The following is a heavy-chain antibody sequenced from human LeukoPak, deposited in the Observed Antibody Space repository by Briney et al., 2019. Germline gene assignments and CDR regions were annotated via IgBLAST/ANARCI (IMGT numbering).Heavy chain of an antibody. CDR3: ARAPSEIGGYYPEYFRH. D-gene: IGHD3-22*01. Sequence: GGSLRLSCAASGFTFSSYWMHWVRHAPGKGLVWVSRIKSDGSTNYADSVKGRFTISRDNAKNTLSLQMNSLRVEDTGVYYCARAPSEIGGYYPEYFRHWGQGTLVTVSS. CDR1: GFTFSSYW. J-gene: IGHJ1*01. CDR2: IKSDGST. V-gene: IGHV3-74*01.